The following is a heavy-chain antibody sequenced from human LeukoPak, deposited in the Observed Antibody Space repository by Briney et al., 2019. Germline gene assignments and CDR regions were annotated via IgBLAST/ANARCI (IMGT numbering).Heavy chain of an antibody. V-gene: IGHV4-39*07. CDR3: ARGKYSYAYFGAYYFDY. CDR2: IYYSGST. CDR1: GGSISSSSYY. D-gene: IGHD5-18*01. J-gene: IGHJ4*02. Sequence: SETLSLTCTVSGGSISSSSYYWGWIRQPPGKGLEWIGSIYYSGSTYYNPSLKSRVTISLDTSKNQFSLKLSSVTAADTAVYYCARGKYSYAYFGAYYFDYWGQGTLVTVSS.